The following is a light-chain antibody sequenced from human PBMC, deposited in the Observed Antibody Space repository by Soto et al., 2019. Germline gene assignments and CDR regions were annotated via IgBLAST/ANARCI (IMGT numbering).Light chain of an antibody. CDR2: EVS. Sequence: QSALTQPASVSGSPGQSITISCTGTSSDVGGYNYVSWYQQHPGKAPKLMIYEVSNRPSGVSNRFSGSKSGNTASLTISGLQAEDEGDYYCRSYTSSTPLVFGTGTNVTLL. CDR1: SSDVGGYNY. J-gene: IGLJ1*01. CDR3: RSYTSSTPLV. V-gene: IGLV2-14*01.